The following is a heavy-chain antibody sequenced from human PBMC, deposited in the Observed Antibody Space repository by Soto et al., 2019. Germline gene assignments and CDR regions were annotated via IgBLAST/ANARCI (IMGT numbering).Heavy chain of an antibody. Sequence: VQLVESGGGVVRPGGSLRLSCVASGFTIGGYGMHWVRQAPGRGLEWVAVISEDGTVQRYLDAVKGRFYISRDNPKNTLSLQMYRPSPEDTSVYFCAREFQRGLHAFDIWGQGTVVTVS. J-gene: IGHJ3*02. CDR2: ISEDGTVQ. V-gene: IGHV3-30*03. D-gene: IGHD4-17*01. CDR1: GFTIGGYG. CDR3: AREFQRGLHAFDI.